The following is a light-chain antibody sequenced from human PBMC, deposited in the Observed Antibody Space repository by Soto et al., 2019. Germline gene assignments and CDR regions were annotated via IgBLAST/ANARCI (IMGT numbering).Light chain of an antibody. CDR2: GAS. Sequence: EIVMTQSPDTLSVSPGERATLSCRASQSLSSNLARYQQKPGQAPRLLIYGASTRATGIPARFSGSGSGTDFTLTISRLQSEDFAVYYCQQYNVWPPWTFGQGTKVEIK. CDR1: QSLSSN. V-gene: IGKV3-15*01. J-gene: IGKJ1*01. CDR3: QQYNVWPPWT.